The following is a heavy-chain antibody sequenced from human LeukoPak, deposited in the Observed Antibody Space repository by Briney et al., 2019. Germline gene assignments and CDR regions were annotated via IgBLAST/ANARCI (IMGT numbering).Heavy chain of an antibody. CDR1: GFIFSQYS. D-gene: IGHD2-8*01. J-gene: IGHJ3*02. V-gene: IGHV3-7*01. Sequence: GGSLRLSCAASGFIFSQYSMNWVRQAPGKGLAWVANMKQDGSEKYYVDSVKGRFTISRDNARNSLYLQMNSLRAEDTAIFYCARVNPLMAPGAFDIWGQGTMVAVSS. CDR3: ARVNPLMAPGAFDI. CDR2: MKQDGSEK.